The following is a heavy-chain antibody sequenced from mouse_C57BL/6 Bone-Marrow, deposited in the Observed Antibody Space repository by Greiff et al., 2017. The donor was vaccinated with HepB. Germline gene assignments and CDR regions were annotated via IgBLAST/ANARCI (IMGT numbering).Heavy chain of an antibody. CDR1: GFTFSSYG. D-gene: IGHD1-1*01. CDR3: ASPASNYYGSSYWYFDV. Sequence: EVQLVESGGDLVKPGGSLKLSCAASGFTFSSYGMSWVRQTPDKRLEWVATISSGGSYTYYPDSVKGRFTISRDNAKNTLYLQMSSLKSEDTAMYYCASPASNYYGSSYWYFDVWGTGTTVTVSS. J-gene: IGHJ1*03. V-gene: IGHV5-6*01. CDR2: ISSGGSYT.